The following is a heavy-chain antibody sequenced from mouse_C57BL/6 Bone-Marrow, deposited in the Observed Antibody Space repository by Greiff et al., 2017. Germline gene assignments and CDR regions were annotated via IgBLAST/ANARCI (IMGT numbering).Heavy chain of an antibody. CDR2: FDAENGET. CDR1: GFNIKDAY. D-gene: IGHD2-3*01. CDR3: TRLSIAMDY. V-gene: IGHV14-4*01. Sequence: EVQLPQSGAELVRPGASVKLSCPASGFNIKDAYMHWVTQRPERGLEWIGWFDAENGETEYASQVQGKATITTDTSSNTVYLQLSSLTSEDTAVYYCTRLSIAMDYWGQGTSVTVSS. J-gene: IGHJ4*01.